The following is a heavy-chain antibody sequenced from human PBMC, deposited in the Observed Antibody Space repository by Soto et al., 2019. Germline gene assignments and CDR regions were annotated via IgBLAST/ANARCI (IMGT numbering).Heavy chain of an antibody. V-gene: IGHV4-61*05. CDR1: SGSIRSSNYY. Sequence: SETLSLTFTVSSGSIRSSNYYWGWIRQPPGKGLEWIGYIYYSGSTNYNPSLKSRLTISVDTSKNQFSLKLRSVTAADTAVYYCARLSPGDSGYPSHYYMDVWGKGTTVTVSS. D-gene: IGHD5-12*01. J-gene: IGHJ6*03. CDR3: ARLSPGDSGYPSHYYMDV. CDR2: IYYSGST.